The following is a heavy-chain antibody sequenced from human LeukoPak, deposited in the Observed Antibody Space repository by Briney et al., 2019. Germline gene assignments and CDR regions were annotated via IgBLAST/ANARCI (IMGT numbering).Heavy chain of an antibody. CDR2: IKQDESGE. CDR1: GFTFNHHW. J-gene: IGHJ3*02. Sequence: GGSLRLSCAASGFTFNHHWMSWVRQAPGKGLEWVANIKQDESGEYYADSVKGRFTISGDNAKNSLYLQMNSLRPEDSAMYYCARELWELDAFDIWGQGTMVIVSS. CDR3: ARELWELDAFDI. V-gene: IGHV3-7*03. D-gene: IGHD3-16*01.